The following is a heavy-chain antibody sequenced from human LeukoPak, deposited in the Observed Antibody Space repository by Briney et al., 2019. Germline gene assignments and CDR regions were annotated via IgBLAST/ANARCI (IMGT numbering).Heavy chain of an antibody. V-gene: IGHV4-39*07. Sequence: PSETLSLTCTVSGGSISSSSYYWGWIRQPPGEGLEWIGSIYYSGSTYYNPSLKSRVTISVDTSKNQFSLKLSSVTAADTAVYYCARDRPDTAFDYWGQGTLVTVSS. CDR2: IYYSGST. D-gene: IGHD5-18*01. CDR1: GGSISSSSYY. J-gene: IGHJ4*02. CDR3: ARDRPDTAFDY.